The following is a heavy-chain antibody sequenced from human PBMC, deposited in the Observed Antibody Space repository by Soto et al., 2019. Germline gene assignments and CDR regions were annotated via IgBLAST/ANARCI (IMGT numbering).Heavy chain of an antibody. CDR2: IYHSGST. V-gene: IGHV4-4*02. CDR1: YGSISSSKW. J-gene: IGHJ4*02. Sequence: SETLSLTCAVSYGSISSSKWWSWVRQPPGKGLEWIGEIYHSGSTNYKPSLKSRVTISVDKSKNQFSLKLSSVTAADTAVYYCARIVATMEYFDYWGQGTLVTVSS. CDR3: ARIVATMEYFDY. D-gene: IGHD5-12*01.